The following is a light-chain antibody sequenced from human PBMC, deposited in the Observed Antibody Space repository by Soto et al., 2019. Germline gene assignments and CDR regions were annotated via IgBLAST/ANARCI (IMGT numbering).Light chain of an antibody. CDR3: SSYTSSSTVV. J-gene: IGLJ2*01. Sequence: QSALTQPASVSGSPGQSITISCTGTSRDVGGYNCVSWYQQHPGKAPKLMIYDVSNRPSGVSNRFSGSKSGNTASLTISGLQAEYEADYYCSSYTSSSTVVFGGGTKVTV. CDR2: DVS. V-gene: IGLV2-14*01. CDR1: SRDVGGYNC.